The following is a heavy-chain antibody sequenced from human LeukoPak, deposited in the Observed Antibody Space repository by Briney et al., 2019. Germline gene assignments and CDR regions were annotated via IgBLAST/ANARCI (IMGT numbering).Heavy chain of an antibody. J-gene: IGHJ4*02. CDR2: ISWNIGSI. CDR3: AKDHYGSGRPAIDY. V-gene: IGHV3-9*01. CDR1: GFTFDVYA. Sequence: SLTLSCAASGFTFDVYAMLWVRQAPGRGLEWVSGISWNIGSIGYADSAKGRFTIARDNATNTLYLQMTSLRAEDTALYYCAKDHYGSGRPAIDYWGQETLVTASS. D-gene: IGHD3-10*01.